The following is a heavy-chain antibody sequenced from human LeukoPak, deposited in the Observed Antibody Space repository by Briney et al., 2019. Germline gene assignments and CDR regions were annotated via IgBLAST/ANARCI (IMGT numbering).Heavy chain of an antibody. V-gene: IGHV3-30*02. CDR1: GFTFSSYG. CDR2: IRYDGSNK. CDR3: AYGKGVAAAHFDY. J-gene: IGHJ4*02. D-gene: IGHD2-2*01. Sequence: PGGSLRLPCAASGFTFSSYGMHWVRQAPGKGLEWVAFIRYDGSNKYYADSVKGRFTISRDNSKNTLYLQMNSLRAEDTAVYYCAYGKGVAAAHFDYWGQGTLVTVSS.